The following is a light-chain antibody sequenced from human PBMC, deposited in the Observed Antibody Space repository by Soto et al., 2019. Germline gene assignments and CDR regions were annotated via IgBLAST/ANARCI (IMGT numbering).Light chain of an antibody. CDR1: QSVGSK. Sequence: EIVMTQSPATLSVSPGERATLSCRASQSVGSKLAWYQQKPGQAPRLLIYGASTRATGIPARFSGSGSGTAFTLTISSLQSEDFEVYFCQQYDTWPLTFGGGAKVEIK. J-gene: IGKJ4*02. CDR3: QQYDTWPLT. V-gene: IGKV3-15*01. CDR2: GAS.